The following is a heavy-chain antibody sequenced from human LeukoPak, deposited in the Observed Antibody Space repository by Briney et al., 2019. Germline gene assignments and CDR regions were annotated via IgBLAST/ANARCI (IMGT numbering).Heavy chain of an antibody. V-gene: IGHV4-34*01. CDR1: GGSFSGYY. D-gene: IGHD4-23*01. CDR2: INHSGIT. CDR3: ARVGTTVIIASDP. Sequence: SETLSLTCAVYGGSFSGYYWNWIRQPPGKGLEWIGEINHSGITNYNPSLKSRVTISVDTSKKQFSLKLNCVTAADTAVYYCARVGTTVIIASDPWGQGTQVIVSS. J-gene: IGHJ5*02.